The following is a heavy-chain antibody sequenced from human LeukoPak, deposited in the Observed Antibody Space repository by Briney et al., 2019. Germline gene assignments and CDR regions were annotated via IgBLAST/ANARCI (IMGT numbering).Heavy chain of an antibody. CDR2: IYPGDSDA. CDR1: GYNFATYW. CDR3: ARSPGDYEY. V-gene: IGHV5-51*01. D-gene: IGHD4-17*01. J-gene: IGHJ4*02. Sequence: GESLKISCKGSGYNFATYWIGWVRQMPGKGLEWMGIIYPGDSDARYSPSLQGQVTISADKSISTAYLQWTSLKASDTAIYYCARSPGDYEYWGQGTLVTVSS.